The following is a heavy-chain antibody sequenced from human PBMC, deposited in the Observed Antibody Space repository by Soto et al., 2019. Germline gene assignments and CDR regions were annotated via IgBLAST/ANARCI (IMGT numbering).Heavy chain of an antibody. V-gene: IGHV1-18*01. CDR3: ARDQGDFWSGFRNFDY. CDR1: GYTFTSYG. Sequence: GAAVKVSCKASGYTFTSYGISWVRQAPGQGLEWMGWISAYNGNTNYAQKLQGRVTMTTDTSTSTAYMELRSLRSDDTAVYYCARDQGDFWSGFRNFDYWGQGTLVTVSS. D-gene: IGHD3-3*01. CDR2: ISAYNGNT. J-gene: IGHJ4*02.